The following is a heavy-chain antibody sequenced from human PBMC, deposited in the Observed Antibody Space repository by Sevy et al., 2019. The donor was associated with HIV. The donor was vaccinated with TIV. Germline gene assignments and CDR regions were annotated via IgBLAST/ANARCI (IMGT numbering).Heavy chain of an antibody. CDR2: IYYPGST. D-gene: IGHD3-16*01. J-gene: IGHJ4*02. CDR1: GGSISTGGYY. Sequence: SETLSLTCTVSGGSISTGGYYWSWIRQHPGKGLEWIGYIYYPGSTSYNPSLQSRVTLSVDTSKNQFSLRLSSVTAADSAVYYCASSLWDFAFDFWGQGIQVTVSS. CDR3: ASSLWDFAFDF. V-gene: IGHV4-31*03.